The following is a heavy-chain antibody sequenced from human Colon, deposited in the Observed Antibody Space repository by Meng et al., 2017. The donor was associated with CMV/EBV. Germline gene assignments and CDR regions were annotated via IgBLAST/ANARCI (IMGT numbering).Heavy chain of an antibody. V-gene: IGHV3-23*01. CDR3: AKDGGGCSGGSCYSDFGVYYFDY. J-gene: IGHJ4*02. CDR1: EFTFNNYK. CDR2: ISGSGGST. D-gene: IGHD2-15*01. Sequence: GGSLRLSCVASEFTFNNYKMTWVRQAPGKGRGGVSAISGSGGSTYYADSVKGRFTISRDNSKNTRYLQMNSLRAEDTAVYYCAKDGGGCSGGSCYSDFGVYYFDYWGQGTLVTVSS.